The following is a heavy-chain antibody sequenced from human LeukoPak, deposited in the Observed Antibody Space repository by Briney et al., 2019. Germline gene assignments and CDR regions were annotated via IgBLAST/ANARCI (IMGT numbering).Heavy chain of an antibody. D-gene: IGHD3/OR15-3a*01. CDR2: IKQDGSEK. J-gene: IGHJ4*02. Sequence: VGSLRLSCAASGFTFSSYWMSWVRQAPGKGLEWVANIKQDGSEKYYVDSVKGRFTISRDNAKNSLYLQMNSLRAEDTAVYYCAREADWSATLGYFFDYWGQGTLVTVSS. CDR3: AREADWSATLGYFFDY. V-gene: IGHV3-7*01. CDR1: GFTFSSYW.